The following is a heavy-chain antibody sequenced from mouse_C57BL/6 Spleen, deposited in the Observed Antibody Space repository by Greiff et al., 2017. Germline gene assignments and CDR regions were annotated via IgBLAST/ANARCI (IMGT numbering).Heavy chain of an antibody. CDR1: GYTFTSYG. Sequence: QVQLQQSVAELVRPGASVKLSCTASGYTFTSYGISWVKQRTGQGLEWIGEIYPRSGNTYYNEKFKGKATLTADKSSSTAYMELRSLTSEDSAVYFCARDGYGSSYRFAYWGQGTLVTVSA. V-gene: IGHV1-81*01. CDR3: ARDGYGSSYRFAY. J-gene: IGHJ3*01. D-gene: IGHD1-1*01. CDR2: IYPRSGNT.